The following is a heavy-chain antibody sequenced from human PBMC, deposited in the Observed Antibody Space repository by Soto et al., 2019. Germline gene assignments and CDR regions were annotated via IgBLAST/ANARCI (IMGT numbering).Heavy chain of an antibody. D-gene: IGHD5-12*01. CDR2: VFFSESA. CDR3: ARRGYSGYHYFDY. J-gene: IGHJ4*02. CDR1: GGSISTYY. V-gene: IGHV4-59*01. Sequence: SETLSLTCTVSGGSISTYYWSWIRQPPGKGLEWIGYVFFSESANYNPSLKSRVAISVDTSKNQFSLKLSSVTAADTAIYYCARRGYSGYHYFDYWGQGTLVTVS.